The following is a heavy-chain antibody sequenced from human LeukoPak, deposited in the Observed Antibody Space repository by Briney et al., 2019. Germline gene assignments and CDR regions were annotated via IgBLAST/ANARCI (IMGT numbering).Heavy chain of an antibody. D-gene: IGHD3-22*01. V-gene: IGHV4-34*01. Sequence: SETLSLTCTVSGGSISSYYWSWIRQPPGKGLEWIGEINHSGSTNYNPSLKSRVTISVDTSKNQFSLKLSSVTAADTAVYYCARAFDSSGYYGYWGQGTLVTVSS. CDR3: ARAFDSSGYYGY. J-gene: IGHJ4*02. CDR2: INHSGST. CDR1: GGSISSYY.